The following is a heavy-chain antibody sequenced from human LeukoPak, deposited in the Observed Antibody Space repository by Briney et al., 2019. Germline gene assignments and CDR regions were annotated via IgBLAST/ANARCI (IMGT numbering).Heavy chain of an antibody. V-gene: IGHV1-8*01. CDR2: MNPNSGNT. D-gene: IGHD1-26*01. J-gene: IGHJ6*02. CDR3: ARSKWAAYYYYGMDV. CDR1: GYTFTSYD. Sequence: ASVKVSCKASGYTFTSYDINWVRQATGQGLEWMGWMNPNSGNTGYAQKFQGRVTMTRNTSISTAYMELSSLRSDDTAVYYCARSKWAAYYYYGMDVWGQGTTVTVSS.